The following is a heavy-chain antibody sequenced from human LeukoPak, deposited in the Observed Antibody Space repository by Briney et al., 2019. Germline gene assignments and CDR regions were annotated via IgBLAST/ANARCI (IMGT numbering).Heavy chain of an antibody. J-gene: IGHJ6*03. CDR3: ARLHYGGNYGYYYYYMDV. V-gene: IGHV4-39*01. CDR2: IYYSGIT. Sequence: SETLSLTCTVSGGSMSSSGYYWGWIRQSPGEGLEWIGNIYYSGITYYNPSLKSRVTISVDTSKNQFSLKLSSVTAADTAVYYCARLHYGGNYGYYYYYMDVWGKGTTVTISS. D-gene: IGHD4-23*01. CDR1: GGSMSSSGYY.